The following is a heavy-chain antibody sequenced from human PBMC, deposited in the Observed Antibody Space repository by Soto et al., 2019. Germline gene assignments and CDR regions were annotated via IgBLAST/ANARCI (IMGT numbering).Heavy chain of an antibody. Sequence: SVKVSCKTSGITFSNSAVQWLRQARGQRLEWIGWIIVSSGNTNYAQNLQGRLTITRDVTTSTAYMELASLTFEDTDLSSCAAEFSNGGRSCSFDLWG. D-gene: IGHD3-10*02. V-gene: IGHV1-58*01. CDR3: AAEFSNGGRSCSFDL. CDR1: GITFSNSA. J-gene: IGHJ3*01. CDR2: IIVSSGNT.